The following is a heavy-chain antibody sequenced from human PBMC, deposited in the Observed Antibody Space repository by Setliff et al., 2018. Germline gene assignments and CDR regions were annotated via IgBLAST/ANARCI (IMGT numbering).Heavy chain of an antibody. D-gene: IGHD3-10*01. CDR3: ARYQGWRLRGYGIDY. V-gene: IGHV4-34*01. Sequence: PSETLSLTCAVYGGSFSGYYWSWIRRPPGKGLEWIGEINHSGSTNYNPSLKSRVTISVDTSKNQFSLKLSSVTAADTAVYYCARYQGWRLRGYGIDYWGQGTLVTVSS. CDR1: GGSFSGYY. J-gene: IGHJ4*02. CDR2: INHSGST.